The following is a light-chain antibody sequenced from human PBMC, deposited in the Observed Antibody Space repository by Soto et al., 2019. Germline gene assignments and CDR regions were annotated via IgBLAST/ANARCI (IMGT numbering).Light chain of an antibody. CDR3: QQYNNWWT. V-gene: IGKV3-15*01. CDR2: GAS. Sequence: EIVMTQSPATLSVSPGERGTLSCRASQSVSNNLAWYQKKPGQAPRLLIYGASTRATAIPARFSGSGSGTEFTLTISTLQSEDFAFYYCQQYNNWWTFGQGTRVDIK. J-gene: IGKJ1*01. CDR1: QSVSNN.